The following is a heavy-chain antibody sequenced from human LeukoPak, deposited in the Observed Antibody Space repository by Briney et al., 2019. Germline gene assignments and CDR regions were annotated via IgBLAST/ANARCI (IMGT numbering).Heavy chain of an antibody. CDR1: GLTVSSNY. V-gene: IGHV3-53*01. CDR2: IYTSGNT. J-gene: IGHJ6*02. CDR3: AREPKPSSSDCYYAMDV. Sequence: GGSLRLSCAASGLTVSSNYMSWVRQAPGKGLEWVSVIYTSGNTYYADSVKGRFTSSRDNSKNTLYLQMNSLRVDDTAVYYCAREPKPSSSDCYYAMDVWGQGTTVTVSS. D-gene: IGHD6-6*01.